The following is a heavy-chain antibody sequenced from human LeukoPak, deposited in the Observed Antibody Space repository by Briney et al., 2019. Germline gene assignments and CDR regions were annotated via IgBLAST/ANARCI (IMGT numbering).Heavy chain of an antibody. CDR3: ARVGYYDFWSGYSNLQGWFDP. D-gene: IGHD3-3*01. J-gene: IGHJ5*02. CDR2: ISYDGSNK. CDR1: GFTFSSYA. Sequence: PGGSLRLSCAASGFTFSSYAMHWVRQAPGKGLEWVAVISYDGSNKYYADSVKGRFTISRDNSKNTLYLQMNSLRAEDTAVYYCARVGYYDFWSGYSNLQGWFDPWGQGTLVTVSS. V-gene: IGHV3-30*01.